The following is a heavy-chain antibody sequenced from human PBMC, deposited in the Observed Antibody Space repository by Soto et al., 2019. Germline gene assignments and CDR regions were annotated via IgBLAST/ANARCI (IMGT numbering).Heavy chain of an antibody. D-gene: IGHD5-18*01. CDR2: IFSSDEK. CDR1: GFSLSNAGMG. V-gene: IGHV2-26*01. CDR3: ARAVDRAISDIWFDP. Sequence: GPTLVNPTETLTLTCTVSGFSLSNAGMGVSWIRQPPGKALEWLAHIFSSDEKSYRTSLETRLTVSKDTSKSQVVLTMTNMDPLDTATYYCARAVDRAISDIWFDPWGQGTQVTVSS. J-gene: IGHJ5*02.